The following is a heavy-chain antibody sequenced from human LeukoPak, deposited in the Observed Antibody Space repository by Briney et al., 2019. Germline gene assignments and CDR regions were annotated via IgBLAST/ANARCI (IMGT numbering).Heavy chain of an antibody. Sequence: PGGSLRLSCAASGFTFSSFAMSWVRQAPGKGLEWVSGISGNGGSTYYADSVKGRFSISRDNSKNTVFLQMNSLRAEDTAVYYCAKTPEFGELARYNWFDPWGQGTLVTVSS. CDR1: GFTFSSFA. CDR3: AKTPEFGELARYNWFDP. CDR2: ISGNGGST. D-gene: IGHD3-10*01. J-gene: IGHJ5*02. V-gene: IGHV3-23*01.